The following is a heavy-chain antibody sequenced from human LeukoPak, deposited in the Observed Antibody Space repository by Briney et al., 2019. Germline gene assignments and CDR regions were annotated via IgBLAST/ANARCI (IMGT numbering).Heavy chain of an antibody. CDR3: TTRDYGDHVRPVDY. J-gene: IGHJ4*02. CDR1: GFTFSNAW. D-gene: IGHD4-17*01. Sequence: GGPLRLSCAASGFTFSNAWMSWVRQAPGKGLEWVGRIKSKTDGGTTDYAAPVKGRFTISRDDSKNTLYLQMNSLKTEDTAVYYCTTRDYGDHVRPVDYWGQGTLVTVSS. CDR2: IKSKTDGGTT. V-gene: IGHV3-15*01.